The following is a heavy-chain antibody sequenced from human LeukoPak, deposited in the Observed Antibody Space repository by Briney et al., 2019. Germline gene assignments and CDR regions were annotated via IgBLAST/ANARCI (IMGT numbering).Heavy chain of an antibody. CDR1: GFTFRTYW. CDR2: FKSDGST. D-gene: IGHD4-23*01. V-gene: IGHV3-74*01. Sequence: GGSLRLSCAVSGFTFRTYWMHWVRQAPGKGLVWVSRFKSDGSTAYADSVKGRFIVSRDNAQDTLYLQMNSLRVEDTAVYYCAGGPGGPAPDYWGQGALVTVSS. J-gene: IGHJ4*02. CDR3: AGGPGGPAPDY.